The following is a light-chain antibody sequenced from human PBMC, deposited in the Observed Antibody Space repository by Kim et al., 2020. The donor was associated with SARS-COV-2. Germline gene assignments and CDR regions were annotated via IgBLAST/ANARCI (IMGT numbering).Light chain of an antibody. J-gene: IGLJ3*02. V-gene: IGLV1-47*01. CDR2: RNN. CDR1: SSNSGSNY. CDR3: AAWDDSLSGWV. Sequence: GQRVTIYCSGSSSNSGSNYVYWYQQLPGTAPKLLIYRNNQRPSGVPDRFSGSKSGTSASLAISGLRSEDEADYYCAAWDDSLSGWVFGGGTQLTVL.